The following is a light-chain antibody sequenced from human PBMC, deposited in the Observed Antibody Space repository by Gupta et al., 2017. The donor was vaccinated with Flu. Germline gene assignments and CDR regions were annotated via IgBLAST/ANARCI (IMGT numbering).Light chain of an antibody. CDR2: KSS. CDR1: PSINTW. Sequence: DIQMTQTPSILSASVGDRVTITCRASPSINTWLAWYQQKTGKAPTVLIYKSSTLKSGVPSRFGGSGSGTEFTLTISGLQPDDFATYYCQQYHTYPITFGQGTKVEI. V-gene: IGKV1-5*03. CDR3: QQYHTYPIT. J-gene: IGKJ2*01.